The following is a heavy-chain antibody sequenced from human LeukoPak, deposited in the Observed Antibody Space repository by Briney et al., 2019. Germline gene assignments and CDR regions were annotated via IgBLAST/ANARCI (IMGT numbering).Heavy chain of an antibody. CDR3: ARRYFDWLSPFWY. CDR1: GGSFSGYY. D-gene: IGHD3-9*01. V-gene: IGHV4-34*01. J-gene: IGHJ4*02. Sequence: SETLSLTCAVYGGSFSGYYWSWIRQPPGKGLEWIGEINHSGSANYNPSLKSRGTISVDTSKNQSSLKLSSVTAADTAVYYCARRYFDWLSPFWYWGQGTLVTVSS. CDR2: INHSGSA.